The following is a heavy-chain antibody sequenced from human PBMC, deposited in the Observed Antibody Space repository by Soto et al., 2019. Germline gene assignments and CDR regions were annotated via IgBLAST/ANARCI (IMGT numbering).Heavy chain of an antibody. J-gene: IGHJ3*02. D-gene: IGHD3-22*01. Sequence: QVQLQESGPGLVKPSQTLSLTCTVSGGSITNGGHYWTWIRQHPGKGLEWIGYIYYTGRTYHNPSLKSRLTLSVDTSKNQFSLKLTSVTAADTAVYYCAKDTMIDGFDIWGQGTMVTVSS. CDR2: IYYTGRT. CDR3: AKDTMIDGFDI. CDR1: GGSITNGGHY. V-gene: IGHV4-31*03.